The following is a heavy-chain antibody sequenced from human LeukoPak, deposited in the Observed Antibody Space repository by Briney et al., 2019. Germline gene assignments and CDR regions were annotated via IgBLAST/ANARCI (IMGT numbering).Heavy chain of an antibody. D-gene: IGHD4-23*01. CDR1: GGSISSSSYY. J-gene: IGHJ4*02. Sequence: SETLSLTCTVPGGSISSSSYYWGWIRQPPGKGLEWIGSIYYSGSTYYNPSLKSRVTISVDTSKNQFSLKLSSVTAADTAVYYCARHPPWRQRREPTVVRGEDYWGQGTLVTVSS. CDR3: ARHPPWRQRREPTVVRGEDY. CDR2: IYYSGST. V-gene: IGHV4-39*01.